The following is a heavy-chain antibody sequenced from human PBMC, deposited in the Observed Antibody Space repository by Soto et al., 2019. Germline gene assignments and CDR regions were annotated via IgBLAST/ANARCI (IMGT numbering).Heavy chain of an antibody. Sequence: EVQLVESGGGLVQPGGSLRLSCVASGFTFDYYWMHWVRQAPGEGLMWVSRLQTDGSHPDYADSVKGRFTISRDNAKNTLYLQMNNLRAEDTAVYCARGGDPDYWGQGTLVTVSS. D-gene: IGHD2-21*02. CDR3: ARGGDPDY. CDR2: LQTDGSHP. V-gene: IGHV3-74*01. J-gene: IGHJ4*02. CDR1: GFTFDYYW.